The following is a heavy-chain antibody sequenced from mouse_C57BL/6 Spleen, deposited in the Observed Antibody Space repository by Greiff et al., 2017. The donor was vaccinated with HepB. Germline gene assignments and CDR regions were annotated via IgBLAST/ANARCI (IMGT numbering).Heavy chain of an antibody. D-gene: IGHD2-4*01. CDR2: IWSGGST. V-gene: IGHV2-2*01. J-gene: IGHJ2*01. CDR1: GFSLTSYG. Sequence: VMLVESGPGLVQPSQSLSITCTVSGFSLTSYGVHWVRQSPGKGLEWLGVIWSGGSTDYNAAFISSLCISKDNSKSQVFFKMNSLQAAATAIFYCARNKGDYGFDYWGQGTTLTVSS. CDR3: ARNKGDYGFDY.